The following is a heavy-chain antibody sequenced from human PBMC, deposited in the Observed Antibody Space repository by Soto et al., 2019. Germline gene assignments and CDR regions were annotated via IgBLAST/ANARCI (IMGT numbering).Heavy chain of an antibody. CDR2: ISSSSSYT. Sequence: GGSLRLSCAASGFTFGDYYMSWIRQAPGKGLEWVSYISSSSSYTNYADSVKGRFTISRDNAKNSLYLQMNSLRAEDTAVYYCARDSGAGKDYYYYGMDVWGQGTTVTVSS. J-gene: IGHJ6*02. D-gene: IGHD6-19*01. V-gene: IGHV3-11*06. CDR1: GFTFGDYY. CDR3: ARDSGAGKDYYYYGMDV.